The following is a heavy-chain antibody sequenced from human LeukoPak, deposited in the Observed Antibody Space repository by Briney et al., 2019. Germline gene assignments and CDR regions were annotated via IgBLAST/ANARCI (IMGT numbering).Heavy chain of an antibody. Sequence: SETLSLTCTVSGGSISSYYWSWIRQPPGKGLEWIGYIYYSGSTNYNPSLKSRVTISVDTSKNQFSLKLSSVTAADTAVYYCARGHVVVAAAIDYWGQGTLVTVSS. J-gene: IGHJ4*02. CDR2: IYYSGST. CDR3: ARGHVVVAAAIDY. CDR1: GGSISSYY. D-gene: IGHD2-15*01. V-gene: IGHV4-59*01.